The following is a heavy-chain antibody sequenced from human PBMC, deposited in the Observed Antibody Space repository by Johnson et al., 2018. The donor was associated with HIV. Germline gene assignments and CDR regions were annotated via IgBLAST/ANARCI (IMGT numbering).Heavy chain of an antibody. J-gene: IGHJ3*02. CDR2: ITSTGITV. CDR1: GFTFSDYY. CDR3: ARATDQRPDAFDI. D-gene: IGHD6-25*01. Sequence: VQLVESGGGLVRPGGSLRVSCAASGFTFSDYYMSWIRQAPGKGLEWVSYITSTGITVYYAASVKGRFIISRDNAKNTLYLQMKSLRAEDTAVYYCARATDQRPDAFDIWGQGTMVTVSS. V-gene: IGHV3-11*04.